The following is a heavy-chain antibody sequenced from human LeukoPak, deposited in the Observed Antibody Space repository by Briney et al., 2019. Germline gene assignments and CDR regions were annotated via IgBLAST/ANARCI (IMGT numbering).Heavy chain of an antibody. CDR3: ARASDPWLQLT. CDR1: GLAFSNCW. D-gene: IGHD5-24*01. Sequence: GWSLRLSCAASGLAFSNCWMIWVRQAAGQGLEGVGNITQDGSEKRYADSVRGRFTISRDNAQTSLYLQMNSLRAEDTAVYYCARASDPWLQLTWGQGTLVTVSS. V-gene: IGHV3-7*05. J-gene: IGHJ5*02. CDR2: ITQDGSEK.